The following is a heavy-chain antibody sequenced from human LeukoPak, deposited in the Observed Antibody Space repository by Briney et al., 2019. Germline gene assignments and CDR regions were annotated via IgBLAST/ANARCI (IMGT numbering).Heavy chain of an antibody. CDR2: IKQDGSEK. CDR1: GFTFSSYW. Sequence: GGSLRLSCAASGFTFSSYWMSWVRQAPGKGLEWVANIKQDGSEKYYVDSVKGRFTISRDNAKNSLYLQMNSLRAEDTAVYYCAKKKEKYYYDSSGYYYVTWGQGTLVTVSS. V-gene: IGHV3-7*03. D-gene: IGHD3-22*01. J-gene: IGHJ5*02. CDR3: AKKKEKYYYDSSGYYYVT.